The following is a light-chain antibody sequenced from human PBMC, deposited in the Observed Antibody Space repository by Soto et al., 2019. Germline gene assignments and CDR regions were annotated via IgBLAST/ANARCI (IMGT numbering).Light chain of an antibody. CDR3: AAWDDSLNGPLYV. V-gene: IGLV1-44*01. J-gene: IGLJ1*01. CDR1: SSNIGSNT. CDR2: SNN. Sequence: QSALTQPPSASGTPGQRVTISCSGSSSNIGSNTVNWYQQLPGTAPKLLIYSNNQRPSGVPDRFSGSKSGTSASLAISGLQSKDEADYYCAAWDDSLNGPLYVFGTGTKLTVL.